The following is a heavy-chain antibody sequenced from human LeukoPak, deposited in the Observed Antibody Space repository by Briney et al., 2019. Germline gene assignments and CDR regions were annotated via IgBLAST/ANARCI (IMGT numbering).Heavy chain of an antibody. D-gene: IGHD6-13*01. J-gene: IGHJ4*02. V-gene: IGHV1-69*04. CDR2: IIPILGIA. CDR1: GGTFSSYA. Sequence: GASVKVSCKASGGTFSSYAISGVRPAPGQGLEWMGRIIPILGIANYAQKFQGRVTIAEDKSTNTAYMELSSLRSEDTAVYCCGSGAGYSPYWGQGTLVTVSS. CDR3: GSGAGYSPY.